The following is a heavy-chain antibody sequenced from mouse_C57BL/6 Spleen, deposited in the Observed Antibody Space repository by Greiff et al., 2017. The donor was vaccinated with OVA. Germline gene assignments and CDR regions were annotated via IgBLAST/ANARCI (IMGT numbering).Heavy chain of an antibody. CDR2: ISDGGSYT. D-gene: IGHD2-5*01. Sequence: EVQVVESGGGLVKPGGSLKLSCAASGFTFSSYAMSWVRQTPEKRLEWVATISDGGSYTYYPDNVKGRFTISRDNAKNNLYLQMSHLKSEDTAMYYCAREGDSNYGYFDVWGTGTTVPVSS. CDR1: GFTFSSYA. CDR3: AREGDSNYGYFDV. V-gene: IGHV5-4*01. J-gene: IGHJ1*03.